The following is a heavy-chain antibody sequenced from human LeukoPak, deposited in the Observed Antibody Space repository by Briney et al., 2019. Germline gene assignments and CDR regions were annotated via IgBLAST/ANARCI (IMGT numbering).Heavy chain of an antibody. CDR2: ISYDGSYK. J-gene: IGHJ4*02. V-gene: IGHV3-30*18. Sequence: GGSLRLSCAASEFTFSTYGMHWVRQDPGKRLEWVAVISYDGSYKFYADSVKGRFTISRDNSKSTLYLQMNSLRAEDTAVYYCAKDRYSGLNTIDYWGQGTLVTVSS. CDR3: AKDRYSGLNTIDY. CDR1: EFTFSTYG. D-gene: IGHD6-13*01.